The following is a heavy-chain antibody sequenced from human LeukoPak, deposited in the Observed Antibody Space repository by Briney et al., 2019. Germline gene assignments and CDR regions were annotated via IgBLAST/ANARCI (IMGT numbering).Heavy chain of an antibody. CDR1: GGSISSYY. D-gene: IGHD6-13*01. CDR2: IYYSGST. Sequence: PSETLSLTCTVSGGSISSYYWSWIRQPPGKGLEWIGYIYYSGSTNYNPSLKSRVTISVDTSKNQFSLKLSSVTAADTAVYYCARDYGSSWYPYFDYWGQGTLVTVSS. CDR3: ARDYGSSWYPYFDY. V-gene: IGHV4-59*12. J-gene: IGHJ4*02.